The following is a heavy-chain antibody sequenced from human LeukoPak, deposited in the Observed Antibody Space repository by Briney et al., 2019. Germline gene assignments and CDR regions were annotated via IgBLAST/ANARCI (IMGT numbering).Heavy chain of an antibody. D-gene: IGHD3-10*01. CDR3: ARDWGSGSSNWFDP. CDR1: GGSISSGSYY. J-gene: IGHJ5*02. V-gene: IGHV4-61*02. Sequence: SETLSLTCTVSGGSISSGSYYWSWIRQPAGKGLEWIGRIYTSGSTNYNPSLMSRVTISVDTSKNQFSLKLSSVTAADTAVYYCARDWGSGSSNWFDPWGQGTLVTVSS. CDR2: IYTSGST.